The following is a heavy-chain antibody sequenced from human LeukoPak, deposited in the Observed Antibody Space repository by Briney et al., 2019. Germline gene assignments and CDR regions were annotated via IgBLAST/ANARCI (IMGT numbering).Heavy chain of an antibody. D-gene: IGHD5-18*01. Sequence: GGSLRLSCAASGFTFSSYAMRWVRQAPGKGLEWVSTISGSGAGTYYADPVKGRFTISRDNSKNTLHLQMNSLRGDDTAIYYCANSPGTIHGYNYGTDYWGQGTLVTVSS. V-gene: IGHV3-23*01. CDR2: ISGSGAGT. J-gene: IGHJ4*02. CDR1: GFTFSSYA. CDR3: ANSPGTIHGYNYGTDY.